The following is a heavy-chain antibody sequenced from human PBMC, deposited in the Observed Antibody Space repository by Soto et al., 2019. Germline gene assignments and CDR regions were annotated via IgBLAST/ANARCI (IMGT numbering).Heavy chain of an antibody. D-gene: IGHD3-9*01. Sequence: EVQLVESGGGLVQPGGSLRLSCAASGFTFSSYWMSWVRQAPGKGLEWVANIKQDGSEKYYVDSVKGRFTISRDNAKNALDVQMNRLRGEDTAVYYCARLIWTGTPPLDYWGQGTLVTVSS. CDR3: ARLIWTGTPPLDY. CDR1: GFTFSSYW. CDR2: IKQDGSEK. J-gene: IGHJ4*02. V-gene: IGHV3-7*04.